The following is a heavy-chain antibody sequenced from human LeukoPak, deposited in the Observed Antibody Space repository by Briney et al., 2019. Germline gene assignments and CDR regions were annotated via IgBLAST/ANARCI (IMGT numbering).Heavy chain of an antibody. CDR2: ISSSSSYI. V-gene: IGHV3-21*01. J-gene: IGHJ4*02. D-gene: IGHD5-18*01. Sequence: GGSRRLSGAASGFTFSSYSMNWVRQAPGKGLEWVSSISSSSSYIYYADSVKGRFTISRDNAKNSLYLQMNSLRAEDTAVYYCARDSGYSYGYDYWGQGTLVTVSS. CDR3: ARDSGYSYGYDY. CDR1: GFTFSSYS.